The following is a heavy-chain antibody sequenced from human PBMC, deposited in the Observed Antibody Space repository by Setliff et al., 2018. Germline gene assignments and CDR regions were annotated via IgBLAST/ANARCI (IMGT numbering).Heavy chain of an antibody. D-gene: IGHD3-16*01. Sequence: SETLSLTCSVSGVSVSGYFWSWIRQPPGKPLEWIGYISYSGSTNYNPSLKTRVSISEDTSRNQISLRLLSVSAADTAVYFCARLRGAFDYWGQGTLVTVSS. V-gene: IGHV4-59*02. J-gene: IGHJ4*02. CDR1: GVSVSGYF. CDR2: ISYSGST. CDR3: ARLRGAFDY.